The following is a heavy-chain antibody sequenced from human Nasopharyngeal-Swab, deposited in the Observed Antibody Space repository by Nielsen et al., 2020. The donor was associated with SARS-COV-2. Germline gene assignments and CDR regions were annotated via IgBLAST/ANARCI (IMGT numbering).Heavy chain of an antibody. Sequence: GESLKISCKVSGYRFPSYWIGWLRQMPGKGLEWMGIIYPGDSETRYSPSFQGQVTISADQSINTAYLQWSSLKASDTAMYFCARGGQPFYYYYMDVWGKETTVTVSS. V-gene: IGHV5-51*01. J-gene: IGHJ6*03. D-gene: IGHD3-16*01. CDR1: GYRFPSYW. CDR2: IYPGDSET. CDR3: ARGGQPFYYYYMDV.